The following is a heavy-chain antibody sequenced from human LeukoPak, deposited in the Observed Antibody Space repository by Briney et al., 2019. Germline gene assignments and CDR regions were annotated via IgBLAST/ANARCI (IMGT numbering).Heavy chain of an antibody. D-gene: IGHD4-17*01. CDR2: INHSGST. CDR1: GGSFSGYY. Sequence: SETLSLTCAVYGGSFSGYYWSWIRQPPGKGLEWIGEINHSGSTNYNPSLKSRVTISVDTSKNQFSLKLSSVTAADTAVYYCARGARLRRHMDVWGKGTTVTVSS. J-gene: IGHJ6*03. V-gene: IGHV4-34*01. CDR3: ARGARLRRHMDV.